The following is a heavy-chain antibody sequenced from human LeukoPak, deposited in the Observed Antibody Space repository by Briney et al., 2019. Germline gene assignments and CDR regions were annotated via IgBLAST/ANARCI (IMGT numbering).Heavy chain of an antibody. J-gene: IGHJ4*02. CDR2: MNPNSGNT. Sequence: GASVKVSCKASGYTFTSYDINWVRQATGQGLEWMGWMNPNSGNTGYAQKFQGRVTMTRNTSISTAYMELSSLRSEDTAVYFCASSRPYCSGANCYLGYWGQGTLVTVSS. CDR3: ASSRPYCSGANCYLGY. V-gene: IGHV1-8*01. CDR1: GYTFTSYD. D-gene: IGHD2-15*01.